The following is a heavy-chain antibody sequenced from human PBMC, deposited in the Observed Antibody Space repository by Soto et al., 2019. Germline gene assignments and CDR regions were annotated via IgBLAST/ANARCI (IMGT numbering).Heavy chain of an antibody. Sequence: PGESLKISCKGSGYSFTSYWIGWVRQMPGKGLEWMGIIYPGDSDTRYSPSFQGQVTISADKSISTAYLQWSSLKASDTAMYYCASVPPRGPHCTNGVCPFDYWGQGTLVTVSS. CDR3: ASVPPRGPHCTNGVCPFDY. D-gene: IGHD2-8*01. CDR2: IYPGDSDT. V-gene: IGHV5-51*01. CDR1: GYSFTSYW. J-gene: IGHJ4*02.